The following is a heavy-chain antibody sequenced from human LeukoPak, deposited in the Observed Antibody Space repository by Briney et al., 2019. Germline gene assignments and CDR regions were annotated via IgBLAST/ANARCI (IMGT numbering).Heavy chain of an antibody. D-gene: IGHD3-10*01. Sequence: ASVKVSCKASGYTFTSYGISWVRQAPGQGLEWMGWISAYNGNTNYAQKLQGRVIMTTDTSTSTAYMELRSLRSDDTAVYYCARDQDGFGELDYWGQGTLVTVSP. V-gene: IGHV1-18*01. CDR3: ARDQDGFGELDY. J-gene: IGHJ4*02. CDR2: ISAYNGNT. CDR1: GYTFTSYG.